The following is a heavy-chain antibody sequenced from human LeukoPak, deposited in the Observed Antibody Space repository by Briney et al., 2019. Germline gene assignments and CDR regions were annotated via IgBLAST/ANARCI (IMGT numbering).Heavy chain of an antibody. J-gene: IGHJ4*02. CDR2: FDPEDGET. CDR1: GYTLTELS. V-gene: IGHV1-24*01. Sequence: ASVTVSCKVSGYTLTELSMHWMRQAPGKGLEWMGGFDPEDGETIYAQKFQGRVTMTEDTSTDTAYMELSSLRSEVTAVYYCATAHDILTGYYALSFDYWGQGTLVTVSS. D-gene: IGHD3-9*01. CDR3: ATAHDILTGYYALSFDY.